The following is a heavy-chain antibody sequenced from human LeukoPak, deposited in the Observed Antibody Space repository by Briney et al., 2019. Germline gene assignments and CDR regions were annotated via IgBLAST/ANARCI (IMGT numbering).Heavy chain of an antibody. CDR1: GFTFSTYW. J-gene: IGHJ4*02. CDR3: ARDCCGSGGLHY. CDR2: IKQDGSEK. V-gene: IGHV3-7*01. Sequence: GGSLRLSCATSGFTFSTYWMSWVRQAPGKGLELVANIKQDGSEKYYVDSVKGRFTISRDNAKNSLYLQMNSLRVEDTAVYYCARDCCGSGGLHYWGQGTLVTVSS. D-gene: IGHD6-19*01.